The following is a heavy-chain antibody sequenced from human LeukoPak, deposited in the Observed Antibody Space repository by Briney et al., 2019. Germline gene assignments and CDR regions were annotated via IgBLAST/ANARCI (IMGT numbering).Heavy chain of an antibody. J-gene: IGHJ4*02. CDR3: AKEAGILTGYYNFDY. CDR2: ISGSGGST. CDR1: GFTFSSYA. Sequence: GGSLRLSCTASGFTFSSYAMNWVRQAPGKGLEWVSAISGSGGSTYYADSVKGRFTISRDNSKNTLYLQMNSLRAEDTAVYYCAKEAGILTGYYNFDYWGQGTLVTVSS. D-gene: IGHD3-9*01. V-gene: IGHV3-23*01.